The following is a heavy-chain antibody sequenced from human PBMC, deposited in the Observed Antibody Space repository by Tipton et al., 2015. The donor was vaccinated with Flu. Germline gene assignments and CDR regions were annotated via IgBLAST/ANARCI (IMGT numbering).Heavy chain of an antibody. CDR3: ARVNYRDYVLGV. J-gene: IGHJ6*02. D-gene: IGHD4-17*01. CDR1: GYSFSDYE. CDR2: ISSSGSAT. Sequence: SLRLSCAASGYSFSDYEMIWVRQAPGKGLEWVSYISSSGSATDYADSVKGRFTISRDNTKKSLFLQMNSLRADDTAVYYCARVNYRDYVLGVWGQGTTVTVSS. V-gene: IGHV3-48*03.